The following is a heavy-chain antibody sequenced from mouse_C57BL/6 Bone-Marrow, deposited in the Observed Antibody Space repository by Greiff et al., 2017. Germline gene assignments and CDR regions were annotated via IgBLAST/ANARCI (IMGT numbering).Heavy chain of an antibody. Sequence: EVKVVESGGDLVKPGGSLKLSCAASGFTFSSYGMSWVRQTPDKRLEWVATISSGGSYTYYPDSVKGRFTISRDNAKNTLYLQMSSLKSEDTAMXYCARRFYFDYWGQGTTLTGSS. V-gene: IGHV5-6*02. CDR3: ARRFYFDY. CDR2: ISSGGSYT. J-gene: IGHJ2*01. CDR1: GFTFSSYG.